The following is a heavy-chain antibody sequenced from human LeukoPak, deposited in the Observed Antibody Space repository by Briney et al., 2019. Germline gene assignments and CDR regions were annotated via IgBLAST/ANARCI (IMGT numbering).Heavy chain of an antibody. CDR3: AKDLENTYYDFWSGYYTDSKGYYYYGMDV. V-gene: IGHV3-23*01. D-gene: IGHD3-3*01. CDR2: ISGSGGST. Sequence: GGSLRLSCAASGFTFSSYAMSWVRQAPGKGLEWVSAISGSGGSTYYADSVKGRFTISRDNSKNTLYLQMNSLRAEDTAVYYCAKDLENTYYDFWSGYYTDSKGYYYYGMDVWGQGTTVTVSS. CDR1: GFTFSSYA. J-gene: IGHJ6*02.